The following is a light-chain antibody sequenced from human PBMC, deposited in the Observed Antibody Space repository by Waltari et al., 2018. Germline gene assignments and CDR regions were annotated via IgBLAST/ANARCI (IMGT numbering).Light chain of an antibody. CDR3: QQRSET. CDR2: DAS. V-gene: IGKV3-11*01. Sequence: EIVLIQSPATLSSSPAERATLSCRASQSVSSYLAWYQQNPGQAPRLLIYDASNRATGIPARFSGSGSGTDFTLTISSLAPEDFAVYYCQQRSETFGQGTKLEIK. CDR1: QSVSSY. J-gene: IGKJ2*01.